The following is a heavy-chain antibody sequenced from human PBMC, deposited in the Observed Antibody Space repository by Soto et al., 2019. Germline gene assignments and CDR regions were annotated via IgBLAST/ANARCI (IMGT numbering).Heavy chain of an antibody. CDR1: GFTFSSYA. V-gene: IGHV3-64D*06. J-gene: IGHJ3*02. CDR3: VKGVKGSTLIPYYYDSSGDYYDAFNI. CDR2: IGSNDGST. D-gene: IGHD3-22*01. Sequence: LRLSCSASGFTFSSYAMHWVRQAPGTGLECVLVIGSNDGSTYHADSVKGRSTISRDNTKNTLYLQMSSLRAEDTAVYYGVKGVKGSTLIPYYYDSSGDYYDAFNIWGQGTKVTVSS.